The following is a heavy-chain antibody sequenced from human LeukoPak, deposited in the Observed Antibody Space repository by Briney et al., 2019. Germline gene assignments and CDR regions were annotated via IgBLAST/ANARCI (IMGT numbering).Heavy chain of an antibody. D-gene: IGHD3-10*01. Sequence: SETLSLTCAVYGGSFSGYYWSWIRQPPGKGLEWIGEINHSGSTNYNPSLKSRVTTSVDTSKNQFSLKLSSVTAADTAVYYCARFDYGSGSLFDYWGQGTLVTVSS. CDR3: ARFDYGSGSLFDY. V-gene: IGHV4-34*01. CDR2: INHSGST. J-gene: IGHJ4*02. CDR1: GGSFSGYY.